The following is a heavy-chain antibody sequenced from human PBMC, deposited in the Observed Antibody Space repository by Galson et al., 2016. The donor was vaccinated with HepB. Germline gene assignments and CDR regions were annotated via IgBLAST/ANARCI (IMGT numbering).Heavy chain of an antibody. CDR2: ISSDGSNK. D-gene: IGHD5-18*01. CDR1: GFTFRSYT. CDR3: ARGYTYGSTDY. J-gene: IGHJ4*02. Sequence: SLRLSCAASGFTFRSYTMHWVRQAPGKGLEWVAVISSDGSNKYYADSVKGRFTISRDNSKNTLYLQMNSLRAEDTAVYYCARGYTYGSTDYWGQGTLVTVSS. V-gene: IGHV3-30*04.